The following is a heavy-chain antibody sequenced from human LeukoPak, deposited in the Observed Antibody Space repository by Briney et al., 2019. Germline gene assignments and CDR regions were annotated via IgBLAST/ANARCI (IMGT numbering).Heavy chain of an antibody. CDR2: ISAYNGNT. D-gene: IGHD3-22*01. CDR1: GYTFTSYG. J-gene: IGHJ3*02. Sequence: GASVKVSCKASGYTFTSYGISWVRQAPGQGLEWMGWISAYNGNTNYAQKLQGRVTMTTDTSTSTAYMELRSLRSDDTAVYYCPRDLSYDSSGYYRNDAFDIWGQGTMVTVSS. V-gene: IGHV1-18*01. CDR3: PRDLSYDSSGYYRNDAFDI.